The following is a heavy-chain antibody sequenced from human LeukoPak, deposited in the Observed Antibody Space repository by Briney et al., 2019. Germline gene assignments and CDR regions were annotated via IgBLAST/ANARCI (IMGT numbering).Heavy chain of an antibody. Sequence: SETLSLTCTVSGGSISSSSYYWGWIRQPPGKGLEWIGSIYYSGSTYYNPSLKSRVTISVDTSKNQFSLKLSSVTAADTVVYYCARARGEYCSSTSCYNWFDPWGQGTLVTVSS. J-gene: IGHJ5*02. CDR2: IYYSGST. CDR3: ARARGEYCSSTSCYNWFDP. CDR1: GGSISSSSYY. V-gene: IGHV4-39*01. D-gene: IGHD2-2*01.